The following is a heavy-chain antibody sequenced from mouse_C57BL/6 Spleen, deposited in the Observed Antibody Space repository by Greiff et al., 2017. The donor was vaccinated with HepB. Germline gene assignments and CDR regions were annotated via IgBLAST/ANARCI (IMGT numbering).Heavy chain of an antibody. J-gene: IGHJ2*01. D-gene: IGHD1-1*01. CDR1: GYTFTSYT. CDR2: INPSSGYT. CDR3: ARSYYGSSYDYFDY. Sequence: LEESGAELARPGASVKMSCKASGYTFTSYTMHWVKQRPGQGLEWIGYINPSSGYTKYNQKFKDKATLTADKSSSTAYMQLSSLTSEDSAVYYCARSYYGSSYDYFDYWGQGTTLTVSS. V-gene: IGHV1-4*01.